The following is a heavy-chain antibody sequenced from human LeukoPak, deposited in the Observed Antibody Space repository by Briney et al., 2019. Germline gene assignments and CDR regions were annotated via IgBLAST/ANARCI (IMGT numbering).Heavy chain of an antibody. D-gene: IGHD2-15*01. V-gene: IGHV1-69*05. CDR1: GGTFSSYA. J-gene: IGHJ4*02. CDR2: IIPIFGTA. CDR3: ASRYCSGGSCYSWDYFDY. Sequence: SVKVSCKASGGTFSSYAISWVRQAPGQGLEWMGRIIPIFGTANYAQKFQGRITITTDESTSTAYMELSSLRSEDTAVYYCASRYCSGGSCYSWDYFDYWGQGTLVTVSS.